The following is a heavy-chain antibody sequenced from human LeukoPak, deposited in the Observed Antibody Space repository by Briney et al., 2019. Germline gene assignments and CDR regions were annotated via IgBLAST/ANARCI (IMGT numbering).Heavy chain of an antibody. Sequence: PSETLSLTCAVSGGSISSSNWWSWVRQPPGKGLGWIGEIYHSGSTNYNPSLKSRVTISVDKSKNQFSLKLSSVTAADTAVYYCARRGREGFGELTNYYFDYWGQGTLVTVSS. CDR3: ARRGREGFGELTNYYFDY. CDR2: IYHSGST. V-gene: IGHV4-4*02. D-gene: IGHD3-10*01. J-gene: IGHJ4*02. CDR1: GGSISSSNW.